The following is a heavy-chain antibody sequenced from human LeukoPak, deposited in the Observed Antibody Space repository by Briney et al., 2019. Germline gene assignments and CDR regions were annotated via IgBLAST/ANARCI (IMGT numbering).Heavy chain of an antibody. CDR3: GRGMTRWLQFRPLDY. CDR2: INQCGRT. J-gene: IGHJ4*02. V-gene: IGHV4-34*01. CDR1: NASFNEYY. Sequence: SETLSLTCAVYNASFNEYYWSWIRQSPGKGLEWIGEINQCGRTNYNPSLQSRVTISVDSSKNQFSLTMSSVTAADTAVYYCGRGMTRWLQFRPLDYWXXGTLVTVSS. D-gene: IGHD5-24*01.